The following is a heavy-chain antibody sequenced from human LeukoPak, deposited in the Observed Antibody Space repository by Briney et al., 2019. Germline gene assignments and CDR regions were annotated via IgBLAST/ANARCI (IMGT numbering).Heavy chain of an antibody. CDR2: ISAYNGNT. CDR3: AREWPEYSSGWGGIVYYYYGMDV. Sequence: ASVKVSCKASGYTFTSYGISWVRQAPGQGLEWMGWISAYNGNTNYAQKLQGRVTMTTDTSTSTAYMELRSLRSEDTAVYYCAREWPEYSSGWGGIVYYYYGMDVWGQGTTVTVSS. J-gene: IGHJ6*02. CDR1: GYTFTSYG. V-gene: IGHV1-18*01. D-gene: IGHD6-19*01.